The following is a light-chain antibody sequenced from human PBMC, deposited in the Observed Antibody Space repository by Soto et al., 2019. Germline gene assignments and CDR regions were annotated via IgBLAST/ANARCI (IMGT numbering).Light chain of an antibody. Sequence: DIQSTQSPSFLSAFVGDTVTITCRASQAMSTYLAWYQQKPGKVPKLLIRSASTLQSGVPPRFSGGGSGTEVTLTISTLQPDDSGIYYCQQLNGYQLAFGGGTNVEIK. V-gene: IGKV1-9*01. CDR1: QAMSTY. CDR2: SAS. J-gene: IGKJ4*01. CDR3: QQLNGYQLA.